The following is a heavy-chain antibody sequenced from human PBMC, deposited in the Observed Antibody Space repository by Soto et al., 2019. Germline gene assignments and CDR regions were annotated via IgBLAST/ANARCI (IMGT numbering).Heavy chain of an antibody. V-gene: IGHV3-66*01. CDR1: GFTVSSNY. D-gene: IGHD3-3*01. CDR2: IYSGGST. CDR3: ARGSGAGSSPVLSY. Sequence: EVQLVESGGGLVQPGGSLRLSCAASGFTVSSNYMSWVRQAPGKGLEWVSVIYSGGSTYYADSVKGSFTISRDNSKNTLYLQMNSLRAEDTAVYYCARGSGAGSSPVLSYWGQGTLVTVSS. J-gene: IGHJ4*02.